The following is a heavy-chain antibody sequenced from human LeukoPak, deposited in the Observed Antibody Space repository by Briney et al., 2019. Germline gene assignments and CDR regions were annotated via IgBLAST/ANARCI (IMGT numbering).Heavy chain of an antibody. CDR2: IYYSGST. CDR1: GGSISSSSYY. D-gene: IGHD6-13*01. V-gene: IGHV4-39*07. CDR3: ARSYSSSWYDY. J-gene: IGHJ4*02. Sequence: PSETLSLTCTVSGGSISSSSYYWGWIRQPPGKGLEWIGSIYYSGSTYYNPSLKSRVTISVDTSKNQFSLKLSSVTAADTAVYYSARSYSSSWYDYWGQGTLVTVSS.